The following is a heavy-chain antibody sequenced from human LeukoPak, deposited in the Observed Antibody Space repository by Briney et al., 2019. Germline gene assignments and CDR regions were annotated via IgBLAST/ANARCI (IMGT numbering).Heavy chain of an antibody. V-gene: IGHV4-4*07. Sequence: SETLSFTCTVSGGSISSYYWSWIRQPAGKGLEWIGRIYTSGSTNYNPSLKSRVAISVDKSKNQFSLKLSSVTAADTAVYYCARNFAGDAFDIWGRGTMVTVSS. D-gene: IGHD3-10*01. CDR2: IYTSGST. CDR3: ARNFAGDAFDI. CDR1: GGSISSYY. J-gene: IGHJ3*02.